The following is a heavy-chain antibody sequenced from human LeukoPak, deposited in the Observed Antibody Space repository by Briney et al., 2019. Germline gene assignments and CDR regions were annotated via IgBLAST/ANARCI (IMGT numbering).Heavy chain of an antibody. V-gene: IGHV1-69*06. D-gene: IGHD3-22*01. CDR3: ARVRYYYDSSGRSPFDY. Sequence: RASVKVSCKASGGTFSSYAISWVRQAPGQGLEWMGGIIPIFGTANYAQKFQGRVTITADKSTSTAYMELSSLRSEDTAVYYCARVRYYYDSSGRSPFDYWGQGTLVTVSS. CDR1: GGTFSSYA. CDR2: IIPIFGTA. J-gene: IGHJ4*02.